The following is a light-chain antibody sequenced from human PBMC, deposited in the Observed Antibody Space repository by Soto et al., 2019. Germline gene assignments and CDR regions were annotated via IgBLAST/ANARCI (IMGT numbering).Light chain of an antibody. Sequence: EIVMTQSPATLSVSPGERATLSCRASQSVSSNLAWYQQKPGQAPRLFIYGASTRLTGIPARFSGSGSGTEFTLTISTLQSEDFAVYSCQQYNDWPPTFGQGTKLEIK. V-gene: IGKV3-15*01. CDR3: QQYNDWPPT. CDR2: GAS. J-gene: IGKJ2*01. CDR1: QSVSSN.